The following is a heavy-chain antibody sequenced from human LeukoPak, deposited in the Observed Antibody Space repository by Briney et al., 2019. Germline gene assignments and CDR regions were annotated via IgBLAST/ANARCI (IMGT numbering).Heavy chain of an antibody. J-gene: IGHJ4*02. D-gene: IGHD6-19*01. CDR1: GFTFNSYA. V-gene: IGHV3-23*01. Sequence: GGSLRLSCAASGFTFNSYAMYWVRQAPGKGLEWVSGIFGSGGSAHYADSVKGRFTISRDNSKNTVYLQMNSLIAEDTAVYYCAKTTTGYSSGRYPGWPVDYWGQGALVTVSS. CDR3: AKTTTGYSSGRYPGWPVDY. CDR2: IFGSGGSA.